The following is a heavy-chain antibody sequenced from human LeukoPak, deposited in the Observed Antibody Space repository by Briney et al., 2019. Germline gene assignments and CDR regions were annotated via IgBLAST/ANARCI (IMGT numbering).Heavy chain of an antibody. V-gene: IGHV6-1*01. CDR2: TYYRSKWYN. D-gene: IGHD3-22*01. CDR1: GDSVSSNSAA. J-gene: IGHJ6*02. Sequence: SQTLSLTCALSGDSVSSNSAAWNWIRQSPSRGLEWLGRTYYRSKWYNDYAVSVKSRITINPDTSKNQFSLQLNSVTPEDTAVCYCARNYYDSSGYYYGYYYYGMDVWGQGTTVTVSS. CDR3: ARNYYDSSGYYYGYYYYGMDV.